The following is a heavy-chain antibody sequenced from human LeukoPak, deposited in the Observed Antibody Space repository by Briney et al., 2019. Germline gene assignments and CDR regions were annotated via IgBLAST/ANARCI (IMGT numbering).Heavy chain of an antibody. Sequence: SETLSLTCAVSGGSISSSNWWSWVRQPPGKGLEWIGEIYHSGSTNYNPSPKSRVTISVDKSKNQFSLKLSSVTAADTAVYYCARDRGGLDCSSTSCDHYWGQGTLVTVSS. CDR1: GGSISSSNW. J-gene: IGHJ4*02. D-gene: IGHD2-2*01. V-gene: IGHV4-4*02. CDR2: IYHSGST. CDR3: ARDRGGLDCSSTSCDHY.